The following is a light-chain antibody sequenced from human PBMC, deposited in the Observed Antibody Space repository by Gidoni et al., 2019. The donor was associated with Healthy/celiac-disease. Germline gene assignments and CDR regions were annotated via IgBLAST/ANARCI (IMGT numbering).Light chain of an antibody. CDR3: QSYFSRFVV. V-gene: IGLV6-57*01. Sequence: NFMLTQPHAVSESAGKTVTISCTRSRGSIASNYVQWYQQRPGSSPTTVIYEDNPRPSGVPDRFSASLASSSNSASLTISGLKTEDEADYCCQSYFSRFVVFGGGTKLTVL. CDR1: RGSIASNY. J-gene: IGLJ2*01. CDR2: EDN.